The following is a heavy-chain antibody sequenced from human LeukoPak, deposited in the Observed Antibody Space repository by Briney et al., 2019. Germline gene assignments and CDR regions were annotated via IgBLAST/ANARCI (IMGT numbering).Heavy chain of an antibody. CDR1: GGSFSDYY. CDR3: GSRRTAMFGVIKGPIDY. V-gene: IGHV4-34*01. J-gene: IGHJ4*02. CDR2: INHSGSP. D-gene: IGHD3-3*01. Sequence: KPSETLSLTCAVYGGSFSDYYWTWIRQPPGKGLEWIGKINHSGSPNNNPSLKSRVSISFDTSKNQFSLKLTSVTAADTAVYYCGSRRTAMFGVIKGPIDYWGQGTLVTVSS.